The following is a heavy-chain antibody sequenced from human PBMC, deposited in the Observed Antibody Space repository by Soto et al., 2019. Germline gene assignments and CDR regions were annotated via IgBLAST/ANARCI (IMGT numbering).Heavy chain of an antibody. J-gene: IGHJ6*02. CDR1: GGSISSGGYY. CDR2: IYYSGST. Sequence: QVQLQESGPGLVKPSQTLSLTCTVSGGSISSGGYYWSWIRQHPGKGLEWIGYIYYSGSTYYNPSLKSRVTISVDTSKNQFSLKLSSVTAADTAVYYCARVTSGGGGDYARQDGYYYGMDVWGQGTTVTVSS. D-gene: IGHD2-21*02. V-gene: IGHV4-31*03. CDR3: ARVTSGGGGDYARQDGYYYGMDV.